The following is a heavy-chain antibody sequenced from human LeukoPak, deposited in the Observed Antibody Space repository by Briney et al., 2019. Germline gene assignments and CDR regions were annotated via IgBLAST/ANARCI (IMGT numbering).Heavy chain of an antibody. Sequence: SETLSLTCTVSSGSISSYYWSWIRQTPGKELEWIGYIYYSGTTNYNPSLNSRVTISLDASNKQLSLTLSSVTAEDTAVYYCASLELIGEKRGAFHTWGQGTMVTVSS. CDR2: IYYSGTT. J-gene: IGHJ3*02. V-gene: IGHV4-59*13. D-gene: IGHD1-26*01. CDR1: SGSISSYY. CDR3: ASLELIGEKRGAFHT.